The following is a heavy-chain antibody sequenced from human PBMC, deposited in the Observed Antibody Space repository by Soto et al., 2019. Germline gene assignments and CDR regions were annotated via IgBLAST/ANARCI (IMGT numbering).Heavy chain of an antibody. CDR2: IYHSGST. CDR1: GGSISSSNW. J-gene: IGHJ4*02. D-gene: IGHD3-22*01. CDR3: ARHRGGSYYYDSSGYPYYFDY. V-gene: IGHV4-4*02. Sequence: SETLSLTCAVPGGSISSSNWWSWVRQPPGKGLEWIGEIYHSGSTNYNPSLKSRVTISVDKSKNQFSLKLSSVTAADTAVYYCARHRGGSYYYDSSGYPYYFDYWGQGTLVTVSS.